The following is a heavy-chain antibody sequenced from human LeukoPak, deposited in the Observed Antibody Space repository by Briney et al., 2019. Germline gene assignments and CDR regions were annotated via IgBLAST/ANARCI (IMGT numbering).Heavy chain of an antibody. Sequence: GGSLRLSCAASGFTFSSNAMSWVRQAPGKGLEWVSAITDSGGSTYYADSVKGRFTISRDNSKNTLYLQMNSLRAEDTAVYYCAKLIAVAGTDDYWGQGTLVTVSS. V-gene: IGHV3-23*01. CDR3: AKLIAVAGTDDY. CDR2: ITDSGGST. CDR1: GFTFSSNA. D-gene: IGHD6-19*01. J-gene: IGHJ4*02.